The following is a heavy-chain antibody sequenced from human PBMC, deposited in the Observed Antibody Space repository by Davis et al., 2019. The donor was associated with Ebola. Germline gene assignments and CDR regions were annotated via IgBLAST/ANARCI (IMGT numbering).Heavy chain of an antibody. CDR1: GGSVGSDY. Sequence: SETLSLTCSVSGGSVGSDYWSWIRQPPGKGLEWIGTIYYSGSTYYNPSLKSRVTISVDTSKNQVSLKLSSVTAADTAVYYCARYPGMAAAGTGYYYGMDVWGQGTTVTVSS. D-gene: IGHD6-13*01. V-gene: IGHV4-39*01. J-gene: IGHJ6*02. CDR2: IYYSGST. CDR3: ARYPGMAAAGTGYYYGMDV.